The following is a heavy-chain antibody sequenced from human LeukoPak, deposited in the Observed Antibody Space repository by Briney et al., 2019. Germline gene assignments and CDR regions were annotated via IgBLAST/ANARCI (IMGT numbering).Heavy chain of an antibody. Sequence: SETLSLTCTVSGGSISSYYWSWIRQPPGKGQEWIGYIYYSGSTNYNPSLKSRVTISVDTSKNQFSLKLSSVTAADTAVYYCARVMVGGIAAAAYNWFDPWGQGTLVSVSS. CDR2: IYYSGST. D-gene: IGHD6-13*01. V-gene: IGHV4-59*01. CDR3: ARVMVGGIAAAAYNWFDP. CDR1: GGSISSYY. J-gene: IGHJ5*02.